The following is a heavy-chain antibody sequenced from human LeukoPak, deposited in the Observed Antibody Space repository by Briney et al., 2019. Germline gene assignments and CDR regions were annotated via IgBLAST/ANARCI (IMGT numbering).Heavy chain of an antibody. CDR2: ISIGGDYI. V-gene: IGHV3-21*01. Sequence: GGSLRLSCAASGFTFSSYTMNWVRQAPGKGLEWVSSISIGGDYIYYADSVTGRFTISRDNAKNSLYLQMNSLRAEDTAVYYCARSAAGTYYWGQGTLVTVSS. J-gene: IGHJ4*02. CDR1: GFTFSSYT. CDR3: ARSAAGTYY. D-gene: IGHD1-1*01.